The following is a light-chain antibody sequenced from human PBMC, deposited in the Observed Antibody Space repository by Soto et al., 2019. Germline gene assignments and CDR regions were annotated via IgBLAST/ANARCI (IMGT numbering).Light chain of an antibody. CDR1: QSISIW. J-gene: IGKJ1*01. V-gene: IGKV1-5*03. CDR3: QQYTTLWT. CDR2: KAS. Sequence: DIQMTQSPSTLSASVGDRVTITCRASQSISIWLAWYQQKPGKAPTLLISKASLLESGVPSRFSGSGSDTQFTLTISSLQPDDFATYYCQQYTTLWTFGQGTKVEIK.